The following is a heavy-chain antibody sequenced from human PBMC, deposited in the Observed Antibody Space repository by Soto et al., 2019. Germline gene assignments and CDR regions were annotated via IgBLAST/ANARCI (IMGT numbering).Heavy chain of an antibody. J-gene: IGHJ6*02. CDR2: IYYSGST. CDR1: GGSISSGDYY. D-gene: IGHD6-6*01. CDR3: DRDHRRQLASRDYYYYYYGMDV. Sequence: SETLSLTCTVSGGSISSGDYYWSWIRQPPGKGLEWIGYIYYSGSTYYNPSLKRRVTISVDTSKNQFSLKLSYVTAAATAVYYCDRDHRRQLASRDYYYYYYGMDVWGQGTTVTVSS. V-gene: IGHV4-30-4*01.